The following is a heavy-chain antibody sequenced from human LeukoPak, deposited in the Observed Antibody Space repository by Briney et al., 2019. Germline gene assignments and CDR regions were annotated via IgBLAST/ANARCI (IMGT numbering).Heavy chain of an antibody. Sequence: GGSLRLSCAASGFTFTSYAMNWVRQAPGKGLEWVSSISRGGDSTYYADSVKGRFTISRDNAKNSLYLQMNSLRAEDTAVYYCARDICSGGSCYFDYWGQGTLVTVSS. CDR3: ARDICSGGSCYFDY. D-gene: IGHD2-15*01. CDR1: GFTFTSYA. CDR2: ISRGGDST. J-gene: IGHJ4*02. V-gene: IGHV3-23*01.